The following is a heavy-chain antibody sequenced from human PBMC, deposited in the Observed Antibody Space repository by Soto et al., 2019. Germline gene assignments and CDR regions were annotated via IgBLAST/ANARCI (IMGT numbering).Heavy chain of an antibody. V-gene: IGHV3-21*01. D-gene: IGHD3-22*01. Sequence: EVQLVESGGGLVKPGGSLRLSCAASGFTFSSYSMNWVRQAPGKGLEWVSSISSSSSYIYYADSVKGRFTISRDNAKNSLYLQMNSLGAEDTAVYYCASHDLSSGYYIHDYWGQGTLVTVSS. CDR1: GFTFSSYS. J-gene: IGHJ4*02. CDR3: ASHDLSSGYYIHDY. CDR2: ISSSSSYI.